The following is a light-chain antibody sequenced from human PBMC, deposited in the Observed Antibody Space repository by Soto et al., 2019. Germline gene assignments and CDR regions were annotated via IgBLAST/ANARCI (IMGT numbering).Light chain of an antibody. CDR3: QQYNSYSYT. CDR2: GAS. CDR1: QTISTW. J-gene: IGKJ2*01. Sequence: DIQMTQSPSTLSASVGDRVTLTCRASQTISTWLAWYQQKPGKAPKLLVYGASSLQTGVPSRFSGSGSGTEFTLTISSLLPDDFATYYCQQYNSYSYTFGQGTKLEIK. V-gene: IGKV1-5*01.